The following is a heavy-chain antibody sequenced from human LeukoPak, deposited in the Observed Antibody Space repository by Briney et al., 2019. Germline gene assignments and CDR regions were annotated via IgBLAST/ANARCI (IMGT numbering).Heavy chain of an antibody. CDR3: ARDRPPGGYYYYGMDV. Sequence: GGSLRLSCAASGFTLSSYSMNWVRQAPGKGLEWVSSISSSSSYIFYADSVKGRFTISRDNAKNSLFLQMNNLRAEDTAVYYCARDRPPGGYYYYGMDVWGQGTTVTVSS. CDR1: GFTLSSYS. J-gene: IGHJ6*02. CDR2: ISSSSSYI. V-gene: IGHV3-21*04.